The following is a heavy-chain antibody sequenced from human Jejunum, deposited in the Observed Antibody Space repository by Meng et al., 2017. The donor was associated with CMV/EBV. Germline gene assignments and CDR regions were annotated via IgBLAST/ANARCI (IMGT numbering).Heavy chain of an antibody. CDR3: LTETSLKGFDY. CDR1: GFPFNSHG. J-gene: IGHJ4*02. D-gene: IGHD1-14*01. CDR2: ISVGSTVI. V-gene: IGHV3-48*04. Sequence: ASGFPFNSHGMNWVRQAPGKGLEWVSYISVGSTVIYYADSVRGRFTISRDNTKASFYLQMTSLRAEDTAVYYCLTETSLKGFDYWGQGSLVTVSS.